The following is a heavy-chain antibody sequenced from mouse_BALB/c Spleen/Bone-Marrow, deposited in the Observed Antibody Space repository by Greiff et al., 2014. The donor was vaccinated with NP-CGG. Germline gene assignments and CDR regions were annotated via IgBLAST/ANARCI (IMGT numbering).Heavy chain of an antibody. J-gene: IGHJ2*01. CDR2: ICSGGSTI. CDR1: GFTFSSFG. V-gene: IGHV5-17*02. D-gene: IGHD4-1*01. Sequence: EVMLVQSGGGLVQPGGSRKLSCAASGFTFSSFGMHWVRQTPEKGLEWVGYICSGGSTIYYADTVKGRFTISRDNPKNTLFLQEISRRSEDTAMYYCTRGRNWDDFDYWGQGTTLTVSS. CDR3: TRGRNWDDFDY.